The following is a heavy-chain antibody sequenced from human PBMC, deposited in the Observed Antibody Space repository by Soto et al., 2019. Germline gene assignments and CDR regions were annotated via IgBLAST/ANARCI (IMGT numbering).Heavy chain of an antibody. CDR1: GGSISSGDYY. V-gene: IGHV4-30-4*01. Sequence: SETLSLTCTVSGGSISSGDYYLSWIRQPPGKGLEWIGYIYYSGSTYYNPSLKSRVTISVDTSKNQFSLKLSSVTAADTAVYYCASMVRDPSGFLDYWGQGTLVTVSS. CDR2: IYYSGST. D-gene: IGHD3-10*01. CDR3: ASMVRDPSGFLDY. J-gene: IGHJ4*02.